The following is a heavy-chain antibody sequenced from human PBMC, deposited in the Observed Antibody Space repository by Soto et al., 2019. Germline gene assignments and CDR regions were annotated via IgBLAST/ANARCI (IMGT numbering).Heavy chain of an antibody. V-gene: IGHV4-30-2*01. CDR2: IYHSRST. J-gene: IGHJ4*02. CDR3: ARGPPLGY. Sequence: PSETLSRTFVVSGCSISSGGYSWSWIRQPPGKGLECIGYIYHSRSTYYNPSLKSRVTISVDRSKNQFSLKLSSVTAADTAVYYCARGPPLGYWGQG. CDR1: GCSISSGGYS.